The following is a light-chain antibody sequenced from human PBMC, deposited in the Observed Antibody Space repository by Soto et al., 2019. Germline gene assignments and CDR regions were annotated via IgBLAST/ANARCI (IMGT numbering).Light chain of an antibody. V-gene: IGKV1-5*01. CDR3: QQYISWGT. CDR2: DAS. J-gene: IGKJ1*01. Sequence: DITMSQSPSTLSASVGDRVTFTCRASQTISTWLAWYQQKPGKAPKLLIYDASSLESGVSSRFSGSGSGTEFTLTISCLQPDDFATYYCQQYISWGTFGQGTKVDI. CDR1: QTISTW.